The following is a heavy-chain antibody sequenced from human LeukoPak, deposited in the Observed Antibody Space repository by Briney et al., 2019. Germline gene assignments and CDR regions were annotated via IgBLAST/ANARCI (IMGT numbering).Heavy chain of an antibody. CDR1: GFTFSSYA. J-gene: IGHJ4*02. CDR2: ISGSGGST. CDR3: ARGPSSWYSRWYFDY. D-gene: IGHD6-13*01. Sequence: PGGSLRLSCAASGFTFSSYAMSWVRQAPGKGLEWVSAISGSGGSTYYADSVKGRFTISRDNSKDTLYLQMNSLRAEDTAVYYCARGPSSWYSRWYFDYWGQGTLLTVSS. V-gene: IGHV3-23*01.